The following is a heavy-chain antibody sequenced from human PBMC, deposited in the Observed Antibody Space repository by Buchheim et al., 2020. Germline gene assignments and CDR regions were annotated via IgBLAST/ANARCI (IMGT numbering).Heavy chain of an antibody. CDR1: GFTFKNSW. CDR3: VRAISTSGAY. V-gene: IGHV3-7*04. D-gene: IGHD3-10*01. J-gene: IGHJ4*02. Sequence: EVQVVESGGGLVQPGGSLRLSCEASGFTFKNSWMNWVRQAPGKGLEWVANVDEDGGGKYYVDSVKGRFTISRDNVKKSLYLQMDSLRAEDTAMYYCVRAISTSGAYWGQGT. CDR2: VDEDGGGK.